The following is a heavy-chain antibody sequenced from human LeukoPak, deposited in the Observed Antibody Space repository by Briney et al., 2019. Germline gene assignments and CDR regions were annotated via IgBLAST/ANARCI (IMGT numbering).Heavy chain of an antibody. D-gene: IGHD6-13*01. CDR2: IYYSGST. J-gene: IGHJ5*02. CDR3: ARHLRDSSSWYSLRTYNWFDP. V-gene: IGHV4-59*08. CDR1: GGSFSGYY. Sequence: SETLSLTCAVYGGSFSGYYWSWIRQPPGKGLEWIGYIYYSGSTNYNPSLKSRVTISLDTSKNEFALKLSSVTAADTAVYYCARHLRDSSSWYSLRTYNWFDPWGQGTLVTVSS.